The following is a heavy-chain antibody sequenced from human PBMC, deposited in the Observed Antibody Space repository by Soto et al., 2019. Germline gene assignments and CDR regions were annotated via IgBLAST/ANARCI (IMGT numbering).Heavy chain of an antibody. D-gene: IGHD1-20*01. J-gene: IGHJ4*02. V-gene: IGHV4-39*01. CDR2: LDHSVTA. Sequence: PSATLSLTCTVCSGAISVTNVFWGRVRQPRGKGLEWIGNLDHSVTAYFRPSIATRVTFHVDTSKNQFALTLYSVTAADTAVYYCARITGRHLDYRGQGILVTVS. CDR1: SGAISVTNVF. CDR3: ARITGRHLDY.